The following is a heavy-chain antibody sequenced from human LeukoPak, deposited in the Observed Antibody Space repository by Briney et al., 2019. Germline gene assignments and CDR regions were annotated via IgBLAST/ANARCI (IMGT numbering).Heavy chain of an antibody. J-gene: IGHJ4*02. CDR1: GYTFTGYY. CDR2: INPNSGGT. Sequence: GASVKVSCKASGYTFTGYYMHWVRQAPGQGLEWMGWINPNSGGTNYARKFQGRVTMTRDTSISTAYMELSRLRSDDTAVYYCARDDPAYYFDYWGQGTLVTVSS. CDR3: ARDDPAYYFDY. V-gene: IGHV1-2*02.